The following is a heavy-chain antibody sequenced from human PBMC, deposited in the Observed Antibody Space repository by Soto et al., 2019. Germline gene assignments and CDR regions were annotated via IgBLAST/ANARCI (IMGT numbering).Heavy chain of an antibody. CDR2: IYYSGST. D-gene: IGHD2-2*01. Sequence: SETLSLTCTVSGGSISSYYWSWIRQPPGKGLEWIGYIYYSGSTNYNPSLKSRVTISVDPSKNQFSLKLSSVTAADTAVYYCARDLGVELGYCSSTSCYGLDPWGQGTLVTVSS. V-gene: IGHV4-59*01. J-gene: IGHJ5*02. CDR1: GGSISSYY. CDR3: ARDLGVELGYCSSTSCYGLDP.